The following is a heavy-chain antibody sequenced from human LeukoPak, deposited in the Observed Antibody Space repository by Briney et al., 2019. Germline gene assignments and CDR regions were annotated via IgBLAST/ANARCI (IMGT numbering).Heavy chain of an antibody. Sequence: GGSLRLSCAASGFTFSSYSMSWVRQAPGKGLEWVSSISSSSSYIYYADSVKGRFTISRDNAKNSLYLQMNSLRAEDTAVYYCARDLRVVVVPAAPDYWGQGTQVTVSS. CDR3: ARDLRVVVVPAAPDY. CDR2: ISSSSSYI. D-gene: IGHD2-2*01. J-gene: IGHJ4*02. CDR1: GFTFSSYS. V-gene: IGHV3-21*01.